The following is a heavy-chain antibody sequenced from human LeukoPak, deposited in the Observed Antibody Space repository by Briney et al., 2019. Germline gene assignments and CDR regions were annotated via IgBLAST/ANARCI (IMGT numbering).Heavy chain of an antibody. J-gene: IGHJ4*02. CDR1: GGSISSGSYY. Sequence: KTSETLSLTCTVSGGSISSGSYYWSWIRQPAGKGLEWIGRIYTSGSTNYNPSLKSRVTMSVDTSKNQFSLNLRSVTAADTAVYYCARDAYNYGGRTHPYYFDYWGQGTLVTVSS. CDR2: IYTSGST. V-gene: IGHV4-61*02. CDR3: ARDAYNYGGRTHPYYFDY. D-gene: IGHD5-18*01.